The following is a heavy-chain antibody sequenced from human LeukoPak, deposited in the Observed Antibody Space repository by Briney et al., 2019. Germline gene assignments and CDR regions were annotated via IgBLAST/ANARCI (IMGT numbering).Heavy chain of an antibody. V-gene: IGHV3-21*01. D-gene: IGHD1-14*01. Sequence: PGGSLRLSCAASGFTFGSYSMNWVRQAPGKGLEWVSSISSTSTYIFYADSVKGRFTISRDNAKNSLYLQMNSLRAEDTAVYYCARYETISRASTEYWGQGTLVTVSS. CDR3: ARYETISRASTEY. J-gene: IGHJ4*02. CDR2: ISSTSTYI. CDR1: GFTFGSYS.